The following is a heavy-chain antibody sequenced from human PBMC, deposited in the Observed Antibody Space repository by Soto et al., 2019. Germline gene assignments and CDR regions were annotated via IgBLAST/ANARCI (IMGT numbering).Heavy chain of an antibody. CDR1: GFSLSTSGVG. V-gene: IGHV2-5*02. CDR3: AHFTHYILLSYRRAAGMDV. J-gene: IGHJ6*04. Sequence: SGPTLVNPTQTLTLTCTFSGFSLSTSGVGVGWIRQPPGKALEWLALIYWDDDKRYSPSLKSRLTITKDTSKNQVVLTMTNMDPVDTARYYCAHFTHYILLSYRRAAGMDVWRKGATVTAS. D-gene: IGHD3-16*02. CDR2: IYWDDDK.